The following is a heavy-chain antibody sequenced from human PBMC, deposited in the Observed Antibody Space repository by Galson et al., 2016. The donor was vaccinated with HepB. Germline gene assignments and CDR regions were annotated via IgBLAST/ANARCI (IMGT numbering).Heavy chain of an antibody. V-gene: IGHV3-23*01. CDR1: GFTFSNYE. Sequence: SLRLSCAASGFTFSNYEMSWVRQAPGKGLEWVSGISGSGSSTWYADSVKGRLTISRDNSKNTLYLQMNSLRAEDTAVYYCAKIANLVFDYWGQGTLVTVSS. CDR3: AKIANLVFDY. J-gene: IGHJ4*02. D-gene: IGHD6-13*01. CDR2: ISGSGSST.